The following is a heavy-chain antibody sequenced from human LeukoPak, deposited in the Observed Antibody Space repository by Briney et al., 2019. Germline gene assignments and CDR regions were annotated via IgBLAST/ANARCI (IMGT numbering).Heavy chain of an antibody. CDR3: ARDCSGGICHYFFDY. CDR2: IYSGGST. J-gene: IGHJ4*02. Sequence: GGSLRLSCAASGFTVSTYSMSWVRQAPGKGLEWVSIIYSGGSTNYADSVKGRFTISKDNSKNTVYLQMNSLRAEDTAEYYCARDCSGGICHYFFDYWGQGTLVTVS. CDR1: GFTVSTYS. V-gene: IGHV3-66*01. D-gene: IGHD2-15*01.